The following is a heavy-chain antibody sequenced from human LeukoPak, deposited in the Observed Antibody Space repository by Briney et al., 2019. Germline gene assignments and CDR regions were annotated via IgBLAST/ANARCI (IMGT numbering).Heavy chain of an antibody. D-gene: IGHD3-10*01. CDR1: GFTFSDYW. CDR2: IKEDGSVR. V-gene: IGHV3-7*01. Sequence: GGSLRLSCVASGFTFSDYWMTWVRQAPGKGLEWVANIKEDGSVRYYVDSLKGRLTISRDNAKNSLYLQLNSLRAEDTAVYYCATEGTDGRGSFGWFDTWGQGTLVTVSS. J-gene: IGHJ5*02. CDR3: ATEGTDGRGSFGWFDT.